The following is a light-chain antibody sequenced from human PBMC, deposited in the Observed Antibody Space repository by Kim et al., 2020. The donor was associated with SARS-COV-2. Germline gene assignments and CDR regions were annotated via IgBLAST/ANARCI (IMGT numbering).Light chain of an antibody. CDR3: QQSYRTPVA. CDR1: QSISRY. J-gene: IGKJ3*01. Sequence: AAVGDRVTITCRASQSISRYFSWSKKRPEKAPKLLIYASSSLQSGVPSRFSGRGSGTDITLTISGLRPEDFATYYCQQSYRTPVAFGPGAKVDIK. CDR2: ASS. V-gene: IGKV1-39*01.